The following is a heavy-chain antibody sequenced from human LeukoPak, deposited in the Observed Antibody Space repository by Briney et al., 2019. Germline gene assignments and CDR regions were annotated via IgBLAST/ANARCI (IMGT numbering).Heavy chain of an antibody. J-gene: IGHJ4*02. D-gene: IGHD2-2*02. V-gene: IGHV1-24*01. CDR1: GYTLTELS. CDR2: FDPEDGET. Sequence: ASVKVSCKVSGYTLTELSMHWVRQAPGKGLEWMGGFDPEDGETIYAQKFRGRVTMTEDTSTDTAYMELSSLRSEDTAVYYCATTIPNTYYLDYWGQGTLVTVSS. CDR3: ATTIPNTYYLDY.